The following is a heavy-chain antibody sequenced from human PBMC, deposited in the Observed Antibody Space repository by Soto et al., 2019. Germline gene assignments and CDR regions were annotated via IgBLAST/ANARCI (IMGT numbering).Heavy chain of an antibody. CDR2: IYSSGGT. CDR1: GYTFTGYY. Sequence: SCNPSGYTFTGYYMHWIRQPAGKGLEWIGRIYSSGGTNYNPSLRSRVTMSVDTSKNQFSLKLNSVTAADTAVYYCARSSHKESWFDPWGQGTLVTVS. J-gene: IGHJ5*02. CDR3: ARSSHKESWFDP. V-gene: IGHV4-4*07. D-gene: IGHD2-2*01.